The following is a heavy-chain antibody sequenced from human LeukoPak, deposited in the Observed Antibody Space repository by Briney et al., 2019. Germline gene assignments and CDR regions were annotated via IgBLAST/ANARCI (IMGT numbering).Heavy chain of an antibody. V-gene: IGHV1-3*03. CDR3: AREGGYCTNGVCYNNWFDP. CDR2: INAGNGNT. D-gene: IGHD2-8*01. J-gene: IGHJ5*02. Sequence: ASVKVSCKASGYTFTSYAMHWVRQAPGQRLEWMGWINAGNGNTKYSQEFQGRVTITRDTSASTAYMELSSLRSEDMAVYYCAREGGYCTNGVCYNNWFDPWGQGTLVTVSS. CDR1: GYTFTSYA.